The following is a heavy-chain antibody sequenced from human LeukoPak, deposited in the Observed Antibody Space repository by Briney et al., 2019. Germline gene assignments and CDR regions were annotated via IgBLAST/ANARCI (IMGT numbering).Heavy chain of an antibody. CDR1: GFTFSSYS. J-gene: IGHJ5*02. CDR2: ISSSSSYI. CDR3: ARDRRLGWFDP. D-gene: IGHD3-22*01. V-gene: IGHV3-21*01. Sequence: GGSLRLSCAASGFTFSSYSMNWVRQAPGKGLEWVSSISSSSSYIYYADSVKGRFTISRDNAKNSLYLQMNSLRAEDTAVYYYARDRRLGWFDPWGQGTLVTVSS.